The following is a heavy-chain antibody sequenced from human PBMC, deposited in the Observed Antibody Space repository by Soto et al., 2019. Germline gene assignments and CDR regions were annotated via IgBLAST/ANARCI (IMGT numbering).Heavy chain of an antibody. CDR3: ARALLLRLGELSVRRTDYGMDV. V-gene: IGHV4-61*01. D-gene: IGHD3-16*02. J-gene: IGHJ6*02. CDR1: GATVSSGSYY. CDR2: IYYSGST. Sequence: SGSLALACPLSGATVSSGSYYGSWIHQPPGKELEWIGYIYYSGSTNYNPSLKSRVTISVDTSKNQFSLKLSSVTAADTAVYYCARALLLRLGELSVRRTDYGMDVWGQGTTVNVSS.